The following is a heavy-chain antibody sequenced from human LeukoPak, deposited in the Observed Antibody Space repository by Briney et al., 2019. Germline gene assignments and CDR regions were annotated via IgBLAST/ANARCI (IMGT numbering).Heavy chain of an antibody. V-gene: IGHV4-30-2*01. D-gene: IGHD1-26*01. CDR1: GGSISSGGYS. J-gene: IGHJ4*02. CDR3: ARLGSYGDFDY. Sequence: SETLSLTCAVSGGSISSGGYSWSWIRQPPGKGLEWIGYIYHSGSTYYNPSLKSRVTISVDRSKNQFSLKLSSVTAADTAVYYWARLGSYGDFDYWGQGTLVTVSS. CDR2: IYHSGST.